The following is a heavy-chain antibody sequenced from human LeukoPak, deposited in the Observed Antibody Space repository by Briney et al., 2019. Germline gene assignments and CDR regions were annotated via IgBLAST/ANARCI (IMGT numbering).Heavy chain of an antibody. V-gene: IGHV3-7*03. CDR2: IKQDGSEK. Sequence: GGSLRLSCAASGFTFSSYWMSWVRQAPGKGLEWVANIKQDGSEKYYVDSVKGRFTISRDNAKNSLYLQMNSLRAEDTAVYYCARMYSSSSYGMDVWGQGTTVTVSS. CDR3: ARMYSSSSYGMDV. CDR1: GFTFSSYW. J-gene: IGHJ6*02. D-gene: IGHD6-6*01.